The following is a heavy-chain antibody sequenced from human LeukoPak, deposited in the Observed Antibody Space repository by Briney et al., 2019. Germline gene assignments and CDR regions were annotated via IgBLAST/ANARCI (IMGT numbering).Heavy chain of an antibody. CDR1: GFTFSSYG. CDR2: ISYDGSNK. Sequence: GRSLRLSCAASGFTFSSYGMHWVRQAPGKGLEWVAAISYDGSNKYYADSVKGRFTISRDNSKNTLYLQMNSLRAEDTAVYYCAKGEQQLYYYYGMDVWGQGTTVTVCS. CDR3: AKGEQQLYYYYGMDV. D-gene: IGHD6-13*01. J-gene: IGHJ6*02. V-gene: IGHV3-30*18.